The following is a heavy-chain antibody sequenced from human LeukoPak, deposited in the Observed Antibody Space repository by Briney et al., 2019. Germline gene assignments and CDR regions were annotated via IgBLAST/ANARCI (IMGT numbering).Heavy chain of an antibody. D-gene: IGHD3-22*01. CDR1: GFTFSTYA. CDR2: ISVDGSNK. V-gene: IGHV3-30*04. Sequence: PGGSLRLSCAASGFTFSTYAMHWVRQAPGKGLEWVAVISVDGSNKYYADSVKGRFTISRDNSKNTVYLQMNSLRVEDTAIYYCAKGNYYFDISGYFHFDSWGQGTLVTVSA. CDR3: AKGNYYFDISGYFHFDS. J-gene: IGHJ4*02.